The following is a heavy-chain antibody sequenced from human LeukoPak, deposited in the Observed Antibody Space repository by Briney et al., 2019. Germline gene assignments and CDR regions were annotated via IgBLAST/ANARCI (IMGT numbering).Heavy chain of an antibody. J-gene: IGHJ4*02. Sequence: GGSLRLSCAASGFTFSIHAMSWVRQAPGKGLEWVSIITSSDGAVYYADSVKGRFTISRDNSNSTLYLQMNSLSAKDTAVYYCARGFNYFPYWGQGTLVTVSS. V-gene: IGHV3-23*01. CDR3: ARGFNYFPY. CDR1: GFTFSIHA. CDR2: ITSSDGAV.